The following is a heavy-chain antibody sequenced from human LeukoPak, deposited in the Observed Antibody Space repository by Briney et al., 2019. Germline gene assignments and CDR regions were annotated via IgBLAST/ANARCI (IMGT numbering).Heavy chain of an antibody. Sequence: SVTVSCKASGGTFSSYAISWVRQAPGQGLEWRGRIIPIFGTANYAQKFQGRVTITTDESTSTAYIELSRLRSEDTAVYYCASHADGYEAFDIGGQGTMVTVSS. J-gene: IGHJ3*02. V-gene: IGHV1-69*05. CDR3: ASHADGYEAFDI. CDR1: GGTFSSYA. D-gene: IGHD5-24*01. CDR2: IIPIFGTA.